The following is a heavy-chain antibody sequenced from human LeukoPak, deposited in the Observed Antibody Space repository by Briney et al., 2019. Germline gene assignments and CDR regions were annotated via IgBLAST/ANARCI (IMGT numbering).Heavy chain of an antibody. V-gene: IGHV3-7*03. CDR2: IRQDGSEK. Sequence: GGSLRLSCAASGFTFSSYWMSWVRQAPGKGLEWVANIRQDGSEKYYVDSVKGRFTISRDNAKNSLYLQINCLRAEDTAVYYSAVYIPPQYSGYDDAFDIWGQGTMVTVSS. J-gene: IGHJ3*02. D-gene: IGHD5-12*01. CDR3: AVYIPPQYSGYDDAFDI. CDR1: GFTFSSYW.